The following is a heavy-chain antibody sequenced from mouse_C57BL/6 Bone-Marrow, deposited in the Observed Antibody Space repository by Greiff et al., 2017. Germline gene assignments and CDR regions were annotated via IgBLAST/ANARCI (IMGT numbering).Heavy chain of an antibody. J-gene: IGHJ1*03. CDR3: TTFYGSSYLRYFDV. D-gene: IGHD1-1*01. CDR2: IDPADGNT. CDR1: GFNIKNTY. V-gene: IGHV14-3*01. Sequence: VQLQQSVAELVRPGASVKLSCTASGFNIKNTYMHWVKQRPEQGLEWIGRIDPADGNTKYAPKFQGKATITADTASNTAYLQLSSLTSEDTAVYYCTTFYGSSYLRYFDVWGTGTTVTVSS.